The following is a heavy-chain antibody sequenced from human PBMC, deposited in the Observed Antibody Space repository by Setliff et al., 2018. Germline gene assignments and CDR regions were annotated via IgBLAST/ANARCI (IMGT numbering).Heavy chain of an antibody. D-gene: IGHD3-22*01. Sequence: GASVKVSCKASGYTFTSHYMHWVRQAPGLGLEWMGTINPSSGRTSYAQKFQSRVTVTRDTSTSTVYMDMGSLRSEDTAVYYCARDVFPYHYEGAFDIWGQGTMVTVSS. V-gene: IGHV1-46*01. CDR1: GYTFTSHY. CDR3: ARDVFPYHYEGAFDI. CDR2: INPSSGRT. J-gene: IGHJ3*02.